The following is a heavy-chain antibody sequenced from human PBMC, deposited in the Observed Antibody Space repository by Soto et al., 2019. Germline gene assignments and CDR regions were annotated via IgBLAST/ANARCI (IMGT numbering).Heavy chain of an antibody. CDR3: ARVRHGWTFFDY. J-gene: IGHJ4*02. CDR1: GGSVSSFF. CDR2: LYYSGRT. D-gene: IGHD6-19*01. Sequence: SETLSLTGTVSGGSVSSFFWSWIRQPPGKGLEWIGYLYYSGRTHYGPSLKSRVTISVDTSKNQFSLKVNSVTAADTAVYYCARVRHGWTFFDYWSQGTLVTVSS. V-gene: IGHV4-59*02.